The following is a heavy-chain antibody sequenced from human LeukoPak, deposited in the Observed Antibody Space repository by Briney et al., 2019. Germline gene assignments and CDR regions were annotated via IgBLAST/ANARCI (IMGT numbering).Heavy chain of an antibody. CDR3: AKSFYYAFDY. CDR1: GFTFSNYG. Sequence: GGSLRLSCAASGFTFSNYGMHWVRQAPGKGLEWVAFIRLDGSNRYYADSVKGRFTISRDNSKNTLYLQMNSLRAEDTAVYYCAKSFYYAFDYWGQGTLVTVSS. J-gene: IGHJ4*02. D-gene: IGHD3-22*01. CDR2: IRLDGSNR. V-gene: IGHV3-30*02.